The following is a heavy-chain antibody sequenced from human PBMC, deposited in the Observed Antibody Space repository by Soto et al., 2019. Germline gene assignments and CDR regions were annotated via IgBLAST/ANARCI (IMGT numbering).Heavy chain of an antibody. CDR2: INHSGST. D-gene: IGHD3-3*01. Sequence: PSETLSLTCAVYGGSFSGYYWSWIRQPPGKGLEWIGEINHSGSTNYNPSLKSRVTISVDTSKNQFSLKLSSVTAADTAVYYCARGFSGAYDFWSGYLPYGMDVWGQGTTVTVSS. J-gene: IGHJ6*02. V-gene: IGHV4-34*01. CDR3: ARGFSGAYDFWSGYLPYGMDV. CDR1: GGSFSGYY.